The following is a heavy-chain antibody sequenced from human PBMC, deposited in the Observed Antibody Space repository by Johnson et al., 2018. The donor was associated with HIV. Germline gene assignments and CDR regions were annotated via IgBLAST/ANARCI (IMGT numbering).Heavy chain of an antibody. J-gene: IGHJ3*02. CDR1: GFTVSRNY. Sequence: VQLVESGGGLVQPGGSLRLSCAASGFTVSRNYMSWVRQAPGKGLEWVSAISGSGGSTYYADSVKGRFTISRDNSKNTLYLQMNSLRAEDTAVYYCARGIQPDAFDIWGQGTMVTVSS. CDR3: ARGIQPDAFDI. D-gene: IGHD2-2*01. CDR2: ISGSGGST. V-gene: IGHV3-23*04.